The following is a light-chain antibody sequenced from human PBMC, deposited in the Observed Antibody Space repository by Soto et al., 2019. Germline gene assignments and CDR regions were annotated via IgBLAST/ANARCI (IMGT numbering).Light chain of an antibody. V-gene: IGKV3-20*01. CDR1: QSVSSRY. J-gene: IGKJ4*01. Sequence: EILLTQSPGTLSLSPGERATLSCRASQSVSSRYLAYYQQKPGQAPRLLIYGASIRATGIPDRFRGSGSGTDFTLTISRLEPEDFAVYYCQQYGSPQLTFGGGTKV. CDR3: QQYGSPQLT. CDR2: GAS.